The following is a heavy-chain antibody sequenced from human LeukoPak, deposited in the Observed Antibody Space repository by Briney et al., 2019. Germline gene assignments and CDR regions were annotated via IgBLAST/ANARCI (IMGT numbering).Heavy chain of an antibody. V-gene: IGHV3-7*03. CDR3: ARVASNYDFDY. CDR1: RFIFSNYW. CDR2: MKQDGREK. Sequence: GGSLRLSCVASRFIFSNYWMSWVRQVPGKGLEWVANMKQDGREKYLVDSVKGRFTISRDNAKNSVYLQMNSLTDEDTALYYCARVASNYDFDYWGQGTLVTVSS. J-gene: IGHJ4*02. D-gene: IGHD4-11*01.